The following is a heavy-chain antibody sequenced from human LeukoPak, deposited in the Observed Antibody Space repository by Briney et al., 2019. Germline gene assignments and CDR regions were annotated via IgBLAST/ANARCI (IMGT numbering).Heavy chain of an antibody. CDR3: SRSDGASDFDY. V-gene: IGHV6-1*01. J-gene: IGHJ4*02. D-gene: IGHD5-24*01. Sequence: SQTLSLTCAISGDSVSSKRASWTWLRQSPSRGLEWLGRTYYRSKWYNDYAVSLKSRISINPDTSKNQFSLQLNSVTPEDTAVYYCSRSDGASDFDYWGQGTLVTVSS. CDR2: TYYRSKWYN. CDR1: GDSVSSKRAS.